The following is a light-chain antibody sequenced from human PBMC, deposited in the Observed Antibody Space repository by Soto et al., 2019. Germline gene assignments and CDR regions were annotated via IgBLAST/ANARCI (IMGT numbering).Light chain of an antibody. Sequence: DIVMTQTPLSLPVTPGEPASISCRSSQSLLDSDDGNTFLDWYLQKPGQSPQLLIYTLSYRPSGVPDRFSGSGSGTDFTLRISRVEAEDVGVYYSMQRKEFPWTFGQGTKVEIK. CDR2: TLS. CDR3: MQRKEFPWT. V-gene: IGKV2-40*01. CDR1: QSLLDSDDGNTF. J-gene: IGKJ1*01.